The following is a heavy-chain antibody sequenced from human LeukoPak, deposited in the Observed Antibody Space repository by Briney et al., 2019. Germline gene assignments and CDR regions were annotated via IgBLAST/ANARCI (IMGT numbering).Heavy chain of an antibody. CDR3: AKCGNSGCHLIDY. D-gene: IGHD5-12*01. Sequence: GRSLRLSCAASGFTFSNSGMHWVRHAPGKGLEWVAVISYDGSDKYYADSVKGRFTISRDNSKSTLYLQMDSLRAEDTAVYYCAKCGNSGCHLIDYWGQGTLVTVSS. CDR1: GFTFSNSG. J-gene: IGHJ4*02. V-gene: IGHV3-30*18. CDR2: ISYDGSDK.